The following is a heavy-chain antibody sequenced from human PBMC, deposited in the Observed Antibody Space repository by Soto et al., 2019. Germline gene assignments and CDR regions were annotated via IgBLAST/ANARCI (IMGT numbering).Heavy chain of an antibody. Sequence: GGSLRLSCAASGFTFSNAWMSWVRQAPGKGLEWVGRIKSKTDGGTTDYAAPVKGRFTISRDDSKNTLYLQMNRLKTEDTAVYCCTTDQRGSGSLFDFWGQGTLVTVSS. V-gene: IGHV3-15*01. CDR1: GFTFSNAW. CDR3: TTDQRGSGSLFDF. J-gene: IGHJ4*02. CDR2: IKSKTDGGTT. D-gene: IGHD3-10*01.